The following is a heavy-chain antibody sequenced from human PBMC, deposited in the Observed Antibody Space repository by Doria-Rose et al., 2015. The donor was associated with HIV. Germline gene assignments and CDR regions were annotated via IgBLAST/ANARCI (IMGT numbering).Heavy chain of an antibody. D-gene: IGHD6-13*01. V-gene: IGHV2-26*01. CDR1: GVSLSSPGMG. CDR2: IFSDDES. J-gene: IGHJ4*02. Sequence: QVTLEESGPVLVKPTETLTLTCTVSGVSLSSPGMGVSWIRQPPGKALEWLANIFSDDESAYKASLTSRLTISRVTSKSQVVLTMTDMDLVDTATYYCARIKSSRWYHKYYFDFWGQGTLVIVSA. CDR3: ARIKSSRWYHKYYFDF.